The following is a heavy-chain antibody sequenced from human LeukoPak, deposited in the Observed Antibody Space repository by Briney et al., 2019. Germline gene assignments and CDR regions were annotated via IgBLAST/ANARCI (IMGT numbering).Heavy chain of an antibody. V-gene: IGHV3-11*05. CDR1: GFTFSDYY. J-gene: IGHJ4*02. D-gene: IGHD4-23*01. Sequence: GGSLRLSCAASGFTFSDYYMSWIRQAPGKGLEWVSYISSSSGYTNYADSVKGRFTISRDNAKNSPYLQMNSLRAEDTAVYYCARAYYYGGNPRYFDYWGQGTLVTVSS. CDR2: ISSSSGYT. CDR3: ARAYYYGGNPRYFDY.